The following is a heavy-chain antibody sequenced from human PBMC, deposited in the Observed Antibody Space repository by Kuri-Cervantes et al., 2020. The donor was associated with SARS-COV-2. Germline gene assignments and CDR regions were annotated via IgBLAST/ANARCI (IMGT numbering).Heavy chain of an antibody. V-gene: IGHV1-69*05. Sequence: SVKVSCKASGGTFSSYAISWARQAPGQGLEWMGGIIPIFGTANYAQKFQGRVTMTRDISTSTVYMELSSLTSEDTAIYYCYCAPKEGFDSWGQGTLVTVSS. D-gene: IGHD2-21*01. CDR1: GGTFSSYA. CDR3: YCAPKEGFDS. CDR2: IIPIFGTA. J-gene: IGHJ4*02.